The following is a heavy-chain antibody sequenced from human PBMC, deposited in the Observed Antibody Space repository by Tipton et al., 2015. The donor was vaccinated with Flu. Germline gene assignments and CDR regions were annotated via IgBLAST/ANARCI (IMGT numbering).Heavy chain of an antibody. D-gene: IGHD6-13*01. J-gene: IGHJ6*03. CDR1: GGTFSSYA. V-gene: IGHV1-69*01. CDR2: IIPIFGTA. CDR3: ARGAASSSWYYYYYYMDV. Sequence: QLVQSGAEVKKPGSSVKVSCKASGGTFSSYAISWVRQAPGQGLEWMGGIIPIFGTANYAQKFQGRVTITADESTSTAYMELSSLRSEDTAVYYCARGAASSSWYYYYYYMDVWGKGTTVTVSS.